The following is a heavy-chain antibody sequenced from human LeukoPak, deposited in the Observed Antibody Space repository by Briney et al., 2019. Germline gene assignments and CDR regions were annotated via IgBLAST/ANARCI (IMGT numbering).Heavy chain of an antibody. Sequence: GGSLRLSCAASGFTFRSYSMNWVRQAPGKGLEWVSSISSSSSYIYYADSVKGRFTISRDNAKNSLYLQMNSLRAEDTAVYYCARDGRDYGDYDSDHYFDYWGQGTLVTVSS. V-gene: IGHV3-21*01. J-gene: IGHJ4*02. CDR1: GFTFRSYS. D-gene: IGHD4-17*01. CDR2: ISSSSSYI. CDR3: ARDGRDYGDYDSDHYFDY.